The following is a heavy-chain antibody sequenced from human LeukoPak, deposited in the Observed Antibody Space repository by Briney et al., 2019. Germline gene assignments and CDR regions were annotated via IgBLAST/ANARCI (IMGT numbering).Heavy chain of an antibody. V-gene: IGHV3-30*02. CDR3: AKDPRRYSRTGGYFDY. CDR1: GFTFSSYG. Sequence: GGSLRLSCAASGFTFSSYGMHWVRQAPGRGLEWVAFIRYDGSNKYYADSVKGRFTISRDNSKNTLYLQMNSLRAEDTAVYYCAKDPRRYSRTGGYFDYWGQGTLVTVSS. CDR2: IRYDGSNK. D-gene: IGHD6-13*01. J-gene: IGHJ4*02.